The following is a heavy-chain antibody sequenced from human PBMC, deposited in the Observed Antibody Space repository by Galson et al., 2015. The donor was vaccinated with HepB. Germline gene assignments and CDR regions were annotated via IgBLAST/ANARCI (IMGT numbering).Heavy chain of an antibody. CDR2: IYYSGST. D-gene: IGHD1-26*01. CDR1: GGSISSGDYY. CDR3: AREEQSRGVDY. J-gene: IGHJ4*02. Sequence: CTVSGGSISSGDYYWSWIRQPPGKGLEWIGYIYYSGSTYYNPSLKSRVTISVDTSKNQFSLKLSSVTAADTAVYYCAREEQSRGVDYWGQGTLVTVSS. V-gene: IGHV4-30-4*01.